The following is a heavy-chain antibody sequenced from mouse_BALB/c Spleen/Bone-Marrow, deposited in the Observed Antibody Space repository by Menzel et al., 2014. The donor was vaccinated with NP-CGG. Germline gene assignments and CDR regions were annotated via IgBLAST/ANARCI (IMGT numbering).Heavy chain of an antibody. V-gene: IGHV1-9*01. D-gene: IGHD2-3*01. J-gene: IGHJ4*01. CDR1: GYTFSGYW. CDR3: ARDGYSSLAMDY. CDR2: VLPGSTST. Sequence: VQLQQSGAELMKPGASVKISCKTTGYTFSGYWTEWVKQRTGHGLEWIGEVLPGSTSTNYNEKFKDKATFTVDTSSNTAYMQLSSLTSEDSAVYYCARDGYSSLAMDYWGQGTSVTVSS.